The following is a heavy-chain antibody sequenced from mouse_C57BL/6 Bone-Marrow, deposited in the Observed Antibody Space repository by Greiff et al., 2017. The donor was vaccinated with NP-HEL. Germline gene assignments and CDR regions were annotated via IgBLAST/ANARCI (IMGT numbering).Heavy chain of an antibody. D-gene: IGHD1-1*01. V-gene: IGHV1-69*01. CDR1: GYTFTSYW. CDR3: ARGGYYGSRAWFAY. Sequence: QVQLQQPGAELVMPGASVKLSCKASGYTFTSYWMHWVKQRPGQGLEWIGEIDPSDSYTNYNQKFKGKSTLTVGKSSSTAYMQLSSLTSEDSAVYYCARGGYYGSRAWFAYWGQGTLVTVSA. J-gene: IGHJ3*01. CDR2: IDPSDSYT.